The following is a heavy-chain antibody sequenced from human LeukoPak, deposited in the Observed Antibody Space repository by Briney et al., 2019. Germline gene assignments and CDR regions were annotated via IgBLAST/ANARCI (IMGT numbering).Heavy chain of an antibody. CDR2: ISGSGGST. CDR3: AKGYYDYVWGSYYFDY. J-gene: IGHJ4*02. Sequence: PGGSLRLSCAASGFTFSSYAMSWVRQAPGKGLEWVSAISGSGGSTYYADSVEGRFTISRDNSRDTLYLQMNSLRVEDTAVYYCAKGYYDYVWGSYYFDYWGQGTLVTVSS. CDR1: GFTFSSYA. V-gene: IGHV3-23*01. D-gene: IGHD3-16*01.